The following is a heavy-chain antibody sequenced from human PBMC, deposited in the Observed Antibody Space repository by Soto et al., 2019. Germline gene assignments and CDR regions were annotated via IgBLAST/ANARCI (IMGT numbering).Heavy chain of an antibody. Sequence: QVQLVESGGGVVQPGRSLRLSCAASGFTFSRSGMHWVRQAPGKGLEWVAVISYDGSNKYYADSVKGRFTISRDNSKNTLYLQMNSLRAEDTAVYYCGRSGQQLINIYYYYMDVWGKGTTVTVSS. CDR2: ISYDGSNK. CDR1: GFTFSRSG. D-gene: IGHD6-13*01. J-gene: IGHJ6*03. V-gene: IGHV3-30*03. CDR3: GRSGQQLINIYYYYMDV.